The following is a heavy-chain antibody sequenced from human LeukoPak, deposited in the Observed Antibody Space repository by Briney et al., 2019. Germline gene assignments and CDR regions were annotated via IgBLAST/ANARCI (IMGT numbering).Heavy chain of an antibody. J-gene: IGHJ4*02. CDR1: GFTFSSYS. Sequence: PGGSLRLSCAASGFTFSSYSMNWVRQAPGKGLEWVSSISSSSSYIYYADSVKGRFTISRDNAKNSLYLQMNSLRAEDTAVYYCARRLPVPEGYFDYWGQGTLVTVSS. D-gene: IGHD4-17*01. CDR2: ISSSSSYI. CDR3: ARRLPVPEGYFDY. V-gene: IGHV3-21*01.